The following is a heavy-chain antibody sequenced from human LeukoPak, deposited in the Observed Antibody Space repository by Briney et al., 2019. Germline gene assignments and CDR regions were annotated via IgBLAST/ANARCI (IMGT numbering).Heavy chain of an antibody. CDR1: GFTFSSYA. CDR3: ARGRQKYYYYMDV. Sequence: GGSLRLSCAASGFTFSSYAMHWVRQAPGKGLEWVAVISYDGSNKYYADSVKGRFTISRDNSKNTLYLQMNSLRAEDTAVYYCARGRQKYYYYMDVWGKGTTVTVSS. V-gene: IGHV3-30-3*01. CDR2: ISYDGSNK. J-gene: IGHJ6*03.